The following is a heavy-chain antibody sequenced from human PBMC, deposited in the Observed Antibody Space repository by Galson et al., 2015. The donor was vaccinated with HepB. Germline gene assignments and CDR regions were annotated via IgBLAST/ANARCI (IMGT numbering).Heavy chain of an antibody. CDR3: TVTTHYYYYMDV. V-gene: IGHV3-73*01. D-gene: IGHD1-14*01. CDR1: GFTFSGSA. Sequence: SLRLSCAASGFTFSGSAMHWVRQASGKGLEWVGRIRSKANSYATAYAASVKGRFTISRDDSKNTAYLQMNSLKTEDTAVYYCTVTTHYYYYMDVWGKGAMVTVSS. CDR2: IRSKANSYAT. J-gene: IGHJ6*03.